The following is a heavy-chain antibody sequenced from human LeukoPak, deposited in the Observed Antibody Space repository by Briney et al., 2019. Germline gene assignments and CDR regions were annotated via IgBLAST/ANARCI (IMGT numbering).Heavy chain of an antibody. D-gene: IGHD3-22*01. Sequence: GGSLRLSCAASGFTLSKYWMHWVRQAPGKGLAWVSRISSDGTTTAYADSVKGRFTISRDSAKNSLYLQMNSLRAEDTAVYYCARARYDSSGYPYYFDYWGQGTLVTVSS. CDR3: ARARYDSSGYPYYFDY. CDR1: GFTLSKYW. CDR2: ISSDGTTT. V-gene: IGHV3-74*01. J-gene: IGHJ4*02.